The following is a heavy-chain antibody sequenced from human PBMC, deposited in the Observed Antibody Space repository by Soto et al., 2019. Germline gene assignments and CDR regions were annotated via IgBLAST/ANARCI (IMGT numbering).Heavy chain of an antibody. CDR3: ARAVSAMAPSEI. CDR1: GGSISPYY. Sequence: QVQLQESGPGLVKTSETLSLTCTVSGGSISPYYWSWFRQSPGKGLEWIGYIFYRGSTNYNPSLNNRVPISVDMSKNQCSLKLSSVTAADTAVYSCARAVSAMAPSEIWGRGTMVTVSS. V-gene: IGHV4-59*01. D-gene: IGHD5-18*01. CDR2: IFYRGST. J-gene: IGHJ3*02.